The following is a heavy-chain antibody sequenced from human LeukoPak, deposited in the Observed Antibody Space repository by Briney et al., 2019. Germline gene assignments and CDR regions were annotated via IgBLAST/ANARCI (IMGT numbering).Heavy chain of an antibody. J-gene: IGHJ4*02. CDR3: AKTRVEWLFGNSSPDY. D-gene: IGHD3-3*01. Sequence: ETLSLTCTVSGGSISSSSYYWGWIRQPPGKGLEWVSAISGSGGSTYYADSVKGRFTISRDNSKNTLYLQMNSLRAEDTAVYYCAKTRVEWLFGNSSPDYWGQGTLVTVSS. CDR2: ISGSGGST. V-gene: IGHV3-23*01. CDR1: GGSISSSSYY.